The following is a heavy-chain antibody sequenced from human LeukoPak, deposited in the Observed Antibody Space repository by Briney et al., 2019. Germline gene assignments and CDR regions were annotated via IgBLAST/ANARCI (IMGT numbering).Heavy chain of an antibody. Sequence: GGSLRLSCAASGFTFSRYWMTWVRQGPGKGQEWVANIKQGGSEKYYVDSVKGRFTISRDNAKNSLYLQMRSLRVEDTAVYYCARVGEEGDFDYWGQGALVTVSS. V-gene: IGHV3-7*01. J-gene: IGHJ4*02. CDR2: IKQGGSEK. D-gene: IGHD3-10*01. CDR1: GFTFSRYW. CDR3: ARVGEEGDFDY.